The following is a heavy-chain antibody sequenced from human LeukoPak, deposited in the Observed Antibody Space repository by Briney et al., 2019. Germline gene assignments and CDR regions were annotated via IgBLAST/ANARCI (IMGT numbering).Heavy chain of an antibody. CDR3: AIEYSSLNYFDY. V-gene: IGHV3-43*01. D-gene: IGHD6-6*01. CDR1: GFTFDDYT. CDR2: ISWDGGST. Sequence: GGSLRLSCAASGFTFDDYTMHWVRQAPGKGLEWVSLISWDGGSTYYADSVKGRFTISRDNSKNSLYLQMNSLRTEYTALCYCAIEYSSLNYFDYWGQGTLVTVSS. J-gene: IGHJ4*02.